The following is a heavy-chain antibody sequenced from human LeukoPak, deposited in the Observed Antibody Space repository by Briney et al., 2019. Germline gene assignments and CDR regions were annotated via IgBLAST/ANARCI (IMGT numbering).Heavy chain of an antibody. Sequence: PGGSLRLSCAASGFTFSDHYMDWVRQAPGQGLEWVGRIRNKANSYTTDYAASVKGRFTISREDSKNSLYLQMDSLKTEDTAVYYCGSLNSGWYFSGWGQGALVTVSS. J-gene: IGHJ4*02. V-gene: IGHV3-72*01. CDR1: GFTFSDHY. CDR2: IRNKANSYTT. CDR3: GSLNSGWYFSG. D-gene: IGHD6-19*01.